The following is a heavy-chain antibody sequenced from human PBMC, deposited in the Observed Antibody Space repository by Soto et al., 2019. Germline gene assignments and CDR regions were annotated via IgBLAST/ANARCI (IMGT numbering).Heavy chain of an antibody. D-gene: IGHD2-2*01. J-gene: IGHJ5*02. Sequence: GGSLRLSCAASGFTYNSYWMSWVRQAPGKGPEWVANIRQDGGEKHYVDSVKGRFTISRDNVKNSLYLQMNSLRAEDTAVYYCATGQRYCRSTNCYGYWFDPSGQGTMVTVSS. CDR1: GFTYNSYW. CDR2: IRQDGGEK. V-gene: IGHV3-7*01. CDR3: ATGQRYCRSTNCYGYWFDP.